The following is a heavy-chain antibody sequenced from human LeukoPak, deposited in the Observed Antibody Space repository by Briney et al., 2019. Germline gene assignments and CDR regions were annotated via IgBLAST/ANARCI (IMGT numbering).Heavy chain of an antibody. Sequence: PETLSLTCTVSGGSISSYYWSWIRQPPGKGLEWIGYIYYSGTTNYNPSLKSRVTISVDTSKNQFSLKLSSVTAADTAVYYCARGVYIAAAQYAYWGQGTLVTVSS. D-gene: IGHD6-13*01. CDR1: GGSISSYY. J-gene: IGHJ4*02. CDR2: IYYSGTT. CDR3: ARGVYIAAAQYAY. V-gene: IGHV4-59*01.